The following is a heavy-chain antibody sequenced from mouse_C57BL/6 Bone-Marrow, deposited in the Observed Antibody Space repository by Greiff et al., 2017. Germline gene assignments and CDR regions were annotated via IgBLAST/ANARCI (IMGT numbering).Heavy chain of an antibody. Sequence: VQLQQPGAELVKPGASVKLSCKASGYTFTSYWMHWVKQRPGQGLEWIGMIHPNSGSTNYNEKFKSKATLTVDKSSSTAYMQLSSLTSEDSAVXYCALYYGSSPAWCAYWGQGTLVTVSA. D-gene: IGHD1-1*01. CDR3: ALYYGSSPAWCAY. CDR2: IHPNSGST. V-gene: IGHV1-64*01. J-gene: IGHJ3*01. CDR1: GYTFTSYW.